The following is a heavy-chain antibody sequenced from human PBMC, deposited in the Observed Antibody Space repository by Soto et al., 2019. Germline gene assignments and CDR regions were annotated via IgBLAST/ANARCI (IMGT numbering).Heavy chain of an antibody. Sequence: PGGSLRLSCAASRFTFTSYGMTWVRQAPGKGLEWVSGISGSGSSTYYADSVKGRFTISRDNSKNTVYLQMNSLRAEDTAVYYCAKDRAAVYSSGWFDPWGQGTLVTVSS. CDR1: RFTFTSYG. D-gene: IGHD3-22*01. V-gene: IGHV3-23*01. CDR3: AKDRAAVYSSGWFDP. J-gene: IGHJ5*02. CDR2: ISGSGSST.